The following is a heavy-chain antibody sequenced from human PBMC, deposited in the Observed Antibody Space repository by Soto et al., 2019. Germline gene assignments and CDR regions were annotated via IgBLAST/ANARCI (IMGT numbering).Heavy chain of an antibody. D-gene: IGHD3-10*01. CDR3: AGRYGSCFDI. CDR2: IYYSGST. Sequence: SETLSLTCTVSGGSISSYYWSWIRQPPGKGLEWIGYIYYSGSTNYNPSPKSRVTISVDTSKNQFSLKLSSVTAADAAVYYCAGRYGSCFDIWGEGKMVTVSS. V-gene: IGHV4-59*08. CDR1: GGSISSYY. J-gene: IGHJ3*02.